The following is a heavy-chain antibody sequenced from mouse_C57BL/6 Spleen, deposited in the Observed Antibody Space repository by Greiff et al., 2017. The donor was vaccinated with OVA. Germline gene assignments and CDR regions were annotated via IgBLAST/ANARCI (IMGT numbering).Heavy chain of an antibody. V-gene: IGHV1-66*01. CDR3: ASGNYVDAMDY. J-gene: IGHJ4*01. D-gene: IGHD2-1*01. CDR2: IYPGSGNT. Sequence: VHLVESGPELVKPGASVKISCKASGYSFTSYYIHWVKQRPGQGLEWIGWIYPGSGNTKYNEKFKGKATLTADTSSSTAYMQLSSLTSEDSAVYYCASGNYVDAMDYWGQGTSVTVSS. CDR1: GYSFTSYY.